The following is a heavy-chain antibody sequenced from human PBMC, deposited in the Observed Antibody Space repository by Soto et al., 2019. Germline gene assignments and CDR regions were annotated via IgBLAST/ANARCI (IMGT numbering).Heavy chain of an antibody. D-gene: IGHD1-1*01. CDR2: ISSSSSYI. CDR1: S. V-gene: IGHV3-21*01. J-gene: IGHJ6*02. Sequence: SMNCVRQAPGKGLEWVSSISSSSSYIYYADSVKGRFTISRDNAKNSLYLQMNSLRPEDTAVYYCARVARAYNWNDEDYGASYYYGMDVWGQGTTVTVSS. CDR3: ARVARAYNWNDEDYGASYYYGMDV.